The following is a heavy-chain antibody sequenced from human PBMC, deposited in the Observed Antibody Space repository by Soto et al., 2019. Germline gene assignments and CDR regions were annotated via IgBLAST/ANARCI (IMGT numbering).Heavy chain of an antibody. V-gene: IGHV3-23*01. D-gene: IGHD3-16*01. CDR1: GFTFSNYD. Sequence: EVQLLESGGGLVQPGGSLRLSCAASGFTFSNYDMTWVRQAPGKGLECVSTITKSGATTYYADSVRGRFTISRDNSKSTLYLQMNSLRAEDTALYYCAKNQWGNAFDIWGQGTMLTVSS. CDR2: ITKSGATT. CDR3: AKNQWGNAFDI. J-gene: IGHJ3*02.